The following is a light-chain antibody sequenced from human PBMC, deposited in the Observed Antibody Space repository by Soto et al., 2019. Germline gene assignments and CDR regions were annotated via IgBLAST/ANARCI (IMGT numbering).Light chain of an antibody. Sequence: DIQMTQSPSSLSASVGDRVTITCRASQSIGSYLNWYQHRPGKAPKLLIYAASSLQSGVPSNFSGSGSGTEFTLTINSLQPEDFATYYCQQYNSYPWTFGQGTKVDIK. V-gene: IGKV1-39*01. CDR3: QQYNSYPWT. CDR1: QSIGSY. J-gene: IGKJ1*01. CDR2: AAS.